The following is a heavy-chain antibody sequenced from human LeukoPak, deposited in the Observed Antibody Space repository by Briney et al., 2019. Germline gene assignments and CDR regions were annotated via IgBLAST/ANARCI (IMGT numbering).Heavy chain of an antibody. D-gene: IGHD6-13*01. CDR3: ATSIAAAGGFDY. CDR2: IYTSGST. J-gene: IGHJ4*02. Sequence: SETLSLTCTVSGGSISSYYWSWIRQPAGRGLEWIGRIYTSGSTNYNPSLKSRVTMSVDTSKNQFSLKLSSVTAADTAVYYCATSIAAAGGFDYWGQGTLVTVSS. CDR1: GGSISSYY. V-gene: IGHV4-4*07.